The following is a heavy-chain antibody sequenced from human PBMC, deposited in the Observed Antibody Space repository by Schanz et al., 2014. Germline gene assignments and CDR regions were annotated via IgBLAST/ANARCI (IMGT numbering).Heavy chain of an antibody. D-gene: IGHD6-13*01. V-gene: IGHV1-2*06. CDR2: INPNSGDT. Sequence: QVQLVQSGAEVKKPGASVKVSCKASGYTFTGYYMHWVRQAPGQGLQWMGRINPNSGDTDYAHNFHGRVTMTRDTSISTAYMELSRLRSDDTALYYCARDRQNIASPATGFDSWGQGTLVTVSS. J-gene: IGHJ4*02. CDR3: ARDRQNIASPATGFDS. CDR1: GYTFTGYY.